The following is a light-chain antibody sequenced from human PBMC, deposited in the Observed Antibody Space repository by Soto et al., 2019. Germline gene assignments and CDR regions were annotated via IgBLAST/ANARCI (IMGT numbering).Light chain of an antibody. CDR3: QQYGNSPVT. CDR1: QSVSSNY. Sequence: EIVLTQSPGTLSLSPGERATLSCRASQSVSSNYLAWYQHKPGQAPRLLIYGASSGATGIPDRFSGSGSGTDFPLTISRLEPEDFAVYYCQQYGNSPVTFGQGTKV. CDR2: GAS. J-gene: IGKJ1*01. V-gene: IGKV3-20*01.